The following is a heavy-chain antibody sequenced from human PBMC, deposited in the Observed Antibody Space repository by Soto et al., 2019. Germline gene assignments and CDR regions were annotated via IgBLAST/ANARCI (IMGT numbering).Heavy chain of an antibody. V-gene: IGHV1-69*12. D-gene: IGHD2-15*01. Sequence: QVQLVQSGAEVKKPGSSVKVSCKASGGTFSSYAISWVRQAPGQGLEWMGGIIPIFGTANYAQKFQGRVTIPAGESASTAYMELSSLRSEDTAVYYCARGIRYCSGGSCYYGPGIAVAGPEGAWYFDLWGRGTLVTVSS. CDR3: ARGIRYCSGGSCYYGPGIAVAGPEGAWYFDL. CDR2: IIPIFGTA. J-gene: IGHJ2*01. CDR1: GGTFSSYA.